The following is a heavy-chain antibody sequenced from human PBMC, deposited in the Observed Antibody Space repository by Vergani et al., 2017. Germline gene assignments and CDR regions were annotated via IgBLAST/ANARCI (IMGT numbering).Heavy chain of an antibody. CDR3: ARDRLVAGSPSYFDY. CDR2: IYSGGST. J-gene: IGHJ4*02. CDR1: GFTVSSNY. V-gene: IGHV3-53*04. Sequence: VQLVESGGGLVQPGGSLRLSCAASGFTVSSNYMSWVRQAPGKGLEWVSVIYSGGSTYYADSVKGRFTISRHNSKNTLYLQMNSLRAEDTAVYYCARDRLVAGSPSYFDYWGQGTLVTVSS. D-gene: IGHD6-13*01.